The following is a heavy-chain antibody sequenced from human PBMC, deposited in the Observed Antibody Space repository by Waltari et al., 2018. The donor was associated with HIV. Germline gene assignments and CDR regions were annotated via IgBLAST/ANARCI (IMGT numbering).Heavy chain of an antibody. V-gene: IGHV1-8*01. CDR3: ARGRNMIRGKYYYYYGMDV. CDR2: MNHSSGNT. Sequence: QVQLVQSGAEVKKPGASVKVSCKASGYTFTSYDINWVRQATGQGLEWMGWMNHSSGNTGYAQKFQGRVTMTRNTSISTAYMELNSLRSEDTAVYYCARGRNMIRGKYYYYYGMDVWGQGTTVTVSS. D-gene: IGHD3-10*01. J-gene: IGHJ6*02. CDR1: GYTFTSYD.